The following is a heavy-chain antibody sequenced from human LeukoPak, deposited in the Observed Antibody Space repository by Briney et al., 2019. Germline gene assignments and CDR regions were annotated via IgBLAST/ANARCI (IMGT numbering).Heavy chain of an antibody. CDR3: ARQSRINLIVVEVYWYFDL. CDR2: VYYSGST. V-gene: IGHV4-39*07. D-gene: IGHD3-22*01. CDR1: GGSISSTNSY. Sequence: SETLSLTCAVSGGSISSTNSYWSWIRQPPGKGLEWIGSVYYSGSTYYNPSLKSRVTFSVDTSRNQFSLKLSSVTATDTAVYFCARQSRINLIVVEVYWYFDLWGRGTLVTVSS. J-gene: IGHJ2*01.